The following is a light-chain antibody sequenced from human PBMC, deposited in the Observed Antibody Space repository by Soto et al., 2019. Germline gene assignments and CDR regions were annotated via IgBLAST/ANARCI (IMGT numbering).Light chain of an antibody. V-gene: IGKV3-20*01. CDR1: QSVSSNY. Sequence: EIVLTQSPGTLSLSPGERATLSCRASQSVSSNYLAWYQQKPGQAPRLLIYGASSRATGIPDRFSGSGSGTDFTLTISRLEPDDFAVYHWRQYGSSPLTFGGGTKVEIK. J-gene: IGKJ4*01. CDR3: RQYGSSPLT. CDR2: GAS.